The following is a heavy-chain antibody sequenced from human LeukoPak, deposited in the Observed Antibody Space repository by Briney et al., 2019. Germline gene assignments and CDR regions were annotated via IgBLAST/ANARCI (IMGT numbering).Heavy chain of an antibody. V-gene: IGHV3-20*04. D-gene: IGHD1-26*01. CDR2: INWNGGST. J-gene: IGHJ4*02. CDR3: ARDRGYYSGSYFDY. CDR1: GFTFDDYG. Sequence: GGSLRLSCAASGFTFDDYGMSWVRQAPGKGLEWVSGINWNGGSTGYADSVKGRFTISRDNAENSLYLQMNSLRAEDTALYYCARDRGYYSGSYFDYWGQGTLVTVSS.